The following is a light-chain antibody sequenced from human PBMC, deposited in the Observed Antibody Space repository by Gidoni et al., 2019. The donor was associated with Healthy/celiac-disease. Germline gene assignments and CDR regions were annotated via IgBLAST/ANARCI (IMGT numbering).Light chain of an antibody. CDR2: AAA. J-gene: IGKJ1*01. Sequence: DIQMTQSPSSLSASVGDRVTITCRASQSISSYLNWYQQKPGNAPKLLIYAAASLQSGVPSRCSGSVSGTDFTLTISSLQPEDFATYYCQQSYSTPRWTFGQGTKVEIK. CDR1: QSISSY. CDR3: QQSYSTPRWT. V-gene: IGKV1-39*01.